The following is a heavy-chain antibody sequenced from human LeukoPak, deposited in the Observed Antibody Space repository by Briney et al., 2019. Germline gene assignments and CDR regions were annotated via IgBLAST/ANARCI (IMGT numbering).Heavy chain of an antibody. CDR1: GGSISSSSYN. V-gene: IGHV4-39*01. J-gene: IGHJ6*02. D-gene: IGHD3-9*01. CDR3: ARCLFSGYLCYYYYGMDV. CDR2: IYYSGST. Sequence: SETLSLTCTVSGGSISSSSYNWGWVRQPPGKGLEWVGGIYYSGSTYYNPSLKSRVTISVDTSMNQFSLKLSSVTAADTAAYYCARCLFSGYLCYYYYGMDVWGQGTTVTVSS.